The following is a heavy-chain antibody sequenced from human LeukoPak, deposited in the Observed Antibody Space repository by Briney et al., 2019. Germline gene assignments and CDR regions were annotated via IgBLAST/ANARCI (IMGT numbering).Heavy chain of an antibody. CDR3: AKTKTMIDWSYYFDY. D-gene: IGHD3-22*01. CDR1: GFTFSSYG. CDR2: ISYDGSNK. V-gene: IGHV3-30*18. Sequence: GGSLRLSCAASGFTFSSYGMHWVRQAPGKGLEWVAVISYDGSNKYYADSVKGRFTISRDSAKNSLYLQMNSLRAEDTALYYCAKTKTMIDWSYYFDYWGQGTLVTVSS. J-gene: IGHJ4*02.